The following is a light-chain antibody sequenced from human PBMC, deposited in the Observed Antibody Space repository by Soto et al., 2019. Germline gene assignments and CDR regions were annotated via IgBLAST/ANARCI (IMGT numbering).Light chain of an antibody. CDR1: QNIFTY. CDR3: QHYALYSAS. V-gene: IGKV1-5*01. J-gene: IGKJ1*01. Sequence: DIHMTQSPSTLSASVGDRVTISCRASQNIFTYLAWYQQKPGKAPKLLIFDASTLQRGVPPRFSGSGSGTEFTLPISSLQHDDFATYYCQHYALYSASFGPGTKV. CDR2: DAS.